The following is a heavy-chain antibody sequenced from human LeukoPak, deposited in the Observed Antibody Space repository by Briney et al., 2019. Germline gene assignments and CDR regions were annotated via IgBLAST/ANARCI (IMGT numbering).Heavy chain of an antibody. CDR2: INPNSGGT. CDR3: ARVILSLNSYMDV. CDR1: GYTFTGYY. Sequence: ASVKVSGKASGYTFTGYYMHWVRQAPGQGLEWMGWINPNSGGTNYAQKFQGRVTMTRDTSISTAYMELSRLRSDDTAVYYCARVILSLNSYMDVWGKGTTVTVSS. D-gene: IGHD2/OR15-2a*01. V-gene: IGHV1-2*02. J-gene: IGHJ6*03.